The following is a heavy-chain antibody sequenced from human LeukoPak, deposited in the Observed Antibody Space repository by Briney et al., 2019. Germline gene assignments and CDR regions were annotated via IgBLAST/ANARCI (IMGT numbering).Heavy chain of an antibody. CDR2: INPNSGGT. J-gene: IGHJ6*03. D-gene: IGHD3-22*01. Sequence: ASVKVSCKASGYTFTGYYMHWVRQAPGQGLEWMGWINPNSGGTNYAQKFQGRVTMTRDTSISTAYMELSRLRSDDTAVYYCARSLIPYYYDSSGYWYYMDVWGKGTTVTVSS. CDR3: ARSLIPYYYDSSGYWYYMDV. CDR1: GYTFTGYY. V-gene: IGHV1-2*02.